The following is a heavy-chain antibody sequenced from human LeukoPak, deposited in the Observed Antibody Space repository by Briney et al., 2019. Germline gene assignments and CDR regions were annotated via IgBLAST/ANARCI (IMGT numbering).Heavy chain of an antibody. Sequence: ASVKVSCKASGYIFTSYGISWVRQAPGQGLEWMGWISTYNGNTYYAQKFQGRVTVTTDTSTSTAYMELNSLRSDDTAVYYCAREYCRGGVCYSVDYWGQGTLVTVSS. D-gene: IGHD2-15*01. CDR2: ISTYNGNT. CDR3: AREYCRGGVCYSVDY. V-gene: IGHV1-18*01. J-gene: IGHJ4*02. CDR1: GYIFTSYG.